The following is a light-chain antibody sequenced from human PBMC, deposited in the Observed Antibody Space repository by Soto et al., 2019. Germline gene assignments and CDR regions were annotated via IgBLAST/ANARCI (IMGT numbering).Light chain of an antibody. V-gene: IGKV3-20*01. CDR1: QTVSSSS. Sequence: DIVLTQSPGTLSLSPGERGTLSFSSIQTVSSSSLAWYQQKPGQAPRLLIFGASTRAAGFPDRFSGSGSGTDFTLTISSLQPEDFATYFCQKLNAYPPWTFGQGTKVDIK. CDR2: GAS. CDR3: QKLNAYPPWT. J-gene: IGKJ1*01.